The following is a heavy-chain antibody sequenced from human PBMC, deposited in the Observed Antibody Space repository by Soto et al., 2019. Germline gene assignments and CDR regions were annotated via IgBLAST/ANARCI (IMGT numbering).Heavy chain of an antibody. Sequence: ASVKVSCKASGGTFSSYTISWVRQAPGQGLEWMGRIIPILGIANYAQKFQGRVTITADKSTSTAYMELSSLRSEDTAVYYCARGYYTWNYSGGHFDYWGQGTLVTVSS. CDR3: ARGYYTWNYSGGHFDY. D-gene: IGHD1-7*01. CDR1: GGTFSSYT. V-gene: IGHV1-69*02. CDR2: IIPILGIA. J-gene: IGHJ4*02.